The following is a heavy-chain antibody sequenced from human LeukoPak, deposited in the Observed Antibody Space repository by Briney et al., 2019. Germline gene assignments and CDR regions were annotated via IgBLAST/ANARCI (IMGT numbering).Heavy chain of an antibody. CDR1: GGSISSGGYY. D-gene: IGHD2-2*01. CDR3: ARDGGYCSSTSCYFDY. J-gene: IGHJ4*02. V-gene: IGHV4-31*03. Sequence: SETLSLTCTVSGGSISSGGYYWSWLRQHPGKGLEWIGYIYYSGSTYYNPSLKSRVTISVDTSKNQFSLKLSSVTAADTAVYYCARDGGYCSSTSCYFDYWGQGTLVTVSS. CDR2: IYYSGST.